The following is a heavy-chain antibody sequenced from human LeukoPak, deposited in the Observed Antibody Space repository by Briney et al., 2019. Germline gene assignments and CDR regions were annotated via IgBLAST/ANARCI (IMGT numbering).Heavy chain of an antibody. CDR2: IYYSGST. D-gene: IGHD3-3*01. CDR3: AREMYYDFWSGYSGREHWFDP. CDR1: GGSISSYY. Sequence: SETLSLTCTVSGGSISSYYWSWIRQPPGKGLEWIGYIYYSGSTNYNPSLKSRVTISVDTSKNQFSLKLSSVTAADTAVYYCAREMYYDFWSGYSGREHWFDPWGQGTLVTVSS. V-gene: IGHV4-59*12. J-gene: IGHJ5*02.